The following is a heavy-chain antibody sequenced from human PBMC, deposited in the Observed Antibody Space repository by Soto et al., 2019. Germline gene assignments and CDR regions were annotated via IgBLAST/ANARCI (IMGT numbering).Heavy chain of an antibody. Sequence: GGSLRLSCAASGFTLRSYGMHWVRQAPGKGLEWVAVISYDGSNKYYADSVKGRFTISRDNSKNTLYLQMNSLRAEDTAVYYCAKEALDSVNIRFLEWLNGIDVWGQGTTVTVSS. CDR2: ISYDGSNK. CDR3: AKEALDSVNIRFLEWLNGIDV. CDR1: GFTLRSYG. J-gene: IGHJ6*02. V-gene: IGHV3-30*18. D-gene: IGHD3-3*01.